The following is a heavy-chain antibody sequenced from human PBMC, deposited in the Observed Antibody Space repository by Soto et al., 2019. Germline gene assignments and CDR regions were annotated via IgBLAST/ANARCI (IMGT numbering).Heavy chain of an antibody. CDR1: GVTIRGYY. V-gene: IGHV4-59*01. J-gene: IGHJ2*01. CDR3: EDGIRDSLPVSASRLNRSSDL. CDR2: IYYTGGT. Sequence: GPGPEPPSETLSLTGNVSGVTIRGYYWNWIRQPPGKTLEWIGSIYYTGGTNYNPSLKSRVTISVDTSKNHFSLKFNSLTAADTVFFQSEDGIRDSLPVSASRLNRSSDL. D-gene: IGHD3-9*01.